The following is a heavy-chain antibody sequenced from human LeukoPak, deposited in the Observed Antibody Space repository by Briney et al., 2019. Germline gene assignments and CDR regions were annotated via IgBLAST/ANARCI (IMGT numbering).Heavy chain of an antibody. CDR1: GGSISSYY. J-gene: IGHJ3*02. V-gene: IGHV4-59*01. CDR2: IYYSGST. CDR3: ARENGDYEAFDI. D-gene: IGHD4-17*01. Sequence: SETLSLTCTVSGGSISSYYWSWIRQPPGKGLEWIGYIYYSGSTNYSPSLKSRVTISVDTSKNQFSLKLSSVTAADTAVYYCARENGDYEAFDIWGQGTMVTVSS.